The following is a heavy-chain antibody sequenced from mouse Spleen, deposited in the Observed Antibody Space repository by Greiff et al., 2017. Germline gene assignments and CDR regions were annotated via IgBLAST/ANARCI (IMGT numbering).Heavy chain of an antibody. CDR3: ARDYDDLFAY. Sequence: QVQLQQSGAELARPGASVKLSCKASGYTFTSYGISWVKQRPGQGLEWIGEIYPRSGNTYYNEKFKGKATLTADKSSSTAYMELRSLTSEDSAVYFCARDYDDLFAYWGQGTLVTVSA. J-gene: IGHJ3*01. CDR1: GYTFTSYG. D-gene: IGHD2-4*01. V-gene: IGHV1-81*01. CDR2: IYPRSGNT.